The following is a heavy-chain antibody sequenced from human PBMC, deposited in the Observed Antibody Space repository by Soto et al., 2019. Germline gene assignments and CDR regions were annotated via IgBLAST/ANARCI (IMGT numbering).Heavy chain of an antibody. J-gene: IGHJ6*02. Sequence: QVRLVQSAAEVKKPGASVKVSCKASGYTFTSYGISWVRQAPGQGLEWMGWISGYNGNTNLAQKLQGRVTMTTDTHTTTAFIERKILRPADTPVFFCTCIADCRITTPSSPSRIYIRGYYDYNRMDVWCQGATGTVSS. V-gene: IGHV1-18*01. CDR3: TCIADCRITTPSSPSRIYIRGYYDYNRMDV. D-gene: IGHD2-2*01. CDR1: GYTFTSYG. CDR2: ISGYNGNT.